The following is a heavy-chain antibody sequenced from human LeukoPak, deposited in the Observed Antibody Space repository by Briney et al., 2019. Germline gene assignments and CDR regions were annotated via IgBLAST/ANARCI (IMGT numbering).Heavy chain of an antibody. D-gene: IGHD1-26*01. J-gene: IGHJ4*02. CDR1: GFTFSSCA. CDR3: AKADTGGNYFDH. Sequence: SGGSLRLSCVASGFTFSSCAMSWVRQAPGKGLEWVSAIDVGGGNTYYADSVKGRFTFPRDNFKNTLHLQMNSLRAEDTAVYYCAKADTGGNYFDHWGQGTLVTVSS. V-gene: IGHV3-23*01. CDR2: IDVGGGNT.